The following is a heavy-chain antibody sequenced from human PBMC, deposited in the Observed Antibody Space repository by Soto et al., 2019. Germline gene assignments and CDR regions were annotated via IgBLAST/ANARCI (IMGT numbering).Heavy chain of an antibody. Sequence: VASLKVSCKASGGTFSSYAISWVRQAPGQGLEWMGGIIPIFGTANYAQKFQGRVTITADESTSTAYMELSSLRSEDTAVYYCARVYYYDSSGYYYYYYGMDVWGQGTTVTV. CDR3: ARVYYYDSSGYYYYYYGMDV. CDR2: IIPIFGTA. V-gene: IGHV1-69*13. D-gene: IGHD3-22*01. J-gene: IGHJ6*02. CDR1: GGTFSSYA.